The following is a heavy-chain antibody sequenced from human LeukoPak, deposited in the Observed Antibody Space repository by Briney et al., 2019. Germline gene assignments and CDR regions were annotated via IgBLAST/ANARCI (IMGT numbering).Heavy chain of an antibody. CDR1: QFSVSINF. V-gene: IGHV3-66*04. J-gene: IGHJ4*02. Sequence: GGSLRLSCEASQFSVSINFMSWVRQTPGKGLEWVSVISSGGTTYYADSVKGRFTISRDNSKNTVSLQMNSLRAEDTAVYYCARRVVGATSVDYFDYWGQGTLVTVSS. CDR2: ISSGGTT. CDR3: ARRVVGATSVDYFDY. D-gene: IGHD1-26*01.